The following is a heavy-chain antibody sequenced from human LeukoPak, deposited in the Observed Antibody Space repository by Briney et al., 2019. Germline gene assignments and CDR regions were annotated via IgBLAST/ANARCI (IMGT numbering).Heavy chain of an antibody. CDR1: GGSFSGYY. CDR3: ARSPPRYSSSWYRQNWYDP. J-gene: IGHJ5*02. D-gene: IGHD6-13*01. Sequence: TSETLSLTCAVYGGSFSGYYWSWIRQPPGKGLEWIGEVNHSGSTNYNPSLKSRVTISVDTSKNQFSLKLSSVTAADTAVYYCARSPPRYSSSWYRQNWYDPWGQGTLVTVSS. CDR2: VNHSGST. V-gene: IGHV4-34*01.